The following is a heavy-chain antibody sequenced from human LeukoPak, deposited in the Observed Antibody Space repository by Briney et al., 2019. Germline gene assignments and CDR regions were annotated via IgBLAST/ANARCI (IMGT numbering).Heavy chain of an antibody. Sequence: SETLSLTCAVYGGSFSGYYWSWIRQPPGEGLEWIGEINHSGSTNYNPSLKSRVTISVDTSKNQFSLKLSSVTAADTAVYYCARGLGSSSSRRGHWYFDLWGRGTLVTVSP. D-gene: IGHD6-6*01. CDR1: GGSFSGYY. CDR2: INHSGST. CDR3: ARGLGSSSSRRGHWYFDL. V-gene: IGHV4-34*01. J-gene: IGHJ2*01.